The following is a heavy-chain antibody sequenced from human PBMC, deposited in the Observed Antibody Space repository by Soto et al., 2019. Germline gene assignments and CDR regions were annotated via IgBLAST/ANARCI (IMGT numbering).Heavy chain of an antibody. D-gene: IGHD3-3*01. CDR3: ARGQRFSDWFDP. J-gene: IGHJ5*02. V-gene: IGHV4-4*07. CDR1: GGAISTYY. Sequence: QVHLQESGPGLVKPSETLSLTCTVSGGAISTYYWTWIRQPAGKGLEWIGRIYSSGSTKYNPSLQSRVTTSLDTSNNQFSLRLTSVTAADTAVYSCARGQRFSDWFDPWGQGTLVTVSS. CDR2: IYSSGST.